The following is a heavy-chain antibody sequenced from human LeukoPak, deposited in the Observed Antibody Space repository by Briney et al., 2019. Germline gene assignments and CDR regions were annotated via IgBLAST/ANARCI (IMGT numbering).Heavy chain of an antibody. J-gene: IGHJ4*02. V-gene: IGHV1-46*01. CDR3: ARVSTEKKFDY. CDR1: GYTFTSYY. D-gene: IGHD4-17*01. Sequence: ASVKVSCKASGYTFTSYYIHWVRQAPGQGLEWMGIINPSGAGTSYAQKFQGRVTMTRDTSTSTVYMQLSSLRSEDTAVYYCARVSTEKKFDYWGQGTLVTVSS. CDR2: INPSGAGT.